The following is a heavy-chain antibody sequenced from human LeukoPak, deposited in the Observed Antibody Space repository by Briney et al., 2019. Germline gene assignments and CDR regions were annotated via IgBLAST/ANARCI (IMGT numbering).Heavy chain of an antibody. Sequence: GGSLRLSCATSGFGFSSYSMNWVRQAPGKGLEWVSSISSSSSDIYYADSLKGRFTISRDNAKNSLYLQMDSLRAEDTAVYYCAKAGWDYYDSSGYYYQYYYYYYYMDVWGKGTTVTISS. D-gene: IGHD3-22*01. CDR1: GFGFSSYS. CDR3: AKAGWDYYDSSGYYYQYYYYYYYMDV. CDR2: ISSSSSDI. J-gene: IGHJ6*03. V-gene: IGHV3-21*04.